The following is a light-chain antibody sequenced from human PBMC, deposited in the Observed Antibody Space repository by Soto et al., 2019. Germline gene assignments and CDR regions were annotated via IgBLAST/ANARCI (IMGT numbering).Light chain of an antibody. V-gene: IGLV2-14*01. Sequence: QSALTQPASVSGSPGQSITISCTGTSSDVCGYNYVSWYQQHPGKAPKVMIYDVSNRPSGVSNRFSGSKSGNTASLTISGLQVEDEADYYCSSYTSTYTRVFAGGTKLTVL. CDR3: SSYTSTYTRV. CDR2: DVS. J-gene: IGLJ3*02. CDR1: SSDVCGYNY.